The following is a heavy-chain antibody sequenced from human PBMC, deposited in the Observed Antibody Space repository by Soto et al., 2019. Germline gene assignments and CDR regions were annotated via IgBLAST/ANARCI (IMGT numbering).Heavy chain of an antibody. CDR2: ILYDGSNK. CDR3: AKSRDAYNFYFYYGMDV. Sequence: LRLSCAASGFTFSNYGMHWVRQTPGKGLEWVALILYDGSNKYYADSVKGRFTISRDNSKNTLYLQVSSLRAEDTAVYYCAKSRDAYNFYFYYGMDVWGQGTSVTVS. CDR1: GFTFSNYG. D-gene: IGHD1-1*01. J-gene: IGHJ6*02. V-gene: IGHV3-30*18.